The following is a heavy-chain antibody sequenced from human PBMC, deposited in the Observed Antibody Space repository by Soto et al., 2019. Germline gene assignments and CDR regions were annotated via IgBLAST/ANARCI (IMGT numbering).Heavy chain of an antibody. D-gene: IGHD3-3*01. CDR1: GFTFSSYS. J-gene: IGHJ6*02. CDR2: ISSSSSYI. Sequence: PGGSLRLSCAASGFTFSSYSMNWVRQAPGKGLEWVSSISSSSSYIYYAGSVKGRFTISRDNAKNSLYLQMNSLRAEDTAVYYCARDHYDFNYYYGMDVWGQGTTVTVSS. CDR3: ARDHYDFNYYYGMDV. V-gene: IGHV3-21*01.